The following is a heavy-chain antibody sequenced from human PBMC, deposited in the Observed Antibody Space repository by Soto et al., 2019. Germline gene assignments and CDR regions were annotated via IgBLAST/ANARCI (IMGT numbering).Heavy chain of an antibody. J-gene: IGHJ6*02. Sequence: GGSLRLCCAASGFTFSNYWMHWVRQAPGKGLVWVSGISGNGGSTYYADSVKGRFTISRDNSKNTLYLQMNSLRAEGTAVYYCAKDSLPSYYYYGMDVWGQGTTVTVSS. CDR2: ISGNGGST. V-gene: IGHV3-23*01. CDR3: AKDSLPSYYYYGMDV. CDR1: GFTFSNYW.